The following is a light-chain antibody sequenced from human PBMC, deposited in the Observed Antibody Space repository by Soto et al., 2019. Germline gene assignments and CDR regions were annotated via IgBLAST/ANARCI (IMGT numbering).Light chain of an antibody. CDR3: QQYESSPYT. CDR1: QSVISDF. V-gene: IGKV3-20*01. J-gene: IGKJ2*01. Sequence: EIVLTQSPGTLSLSPGERATLSCRASQSVISDFLAWYQQKPGQAPRLLIYGASRRATGIPYRFSGSGSGADFTLTISSLEPEDFAVFYCQQYESSPYTFGQGTKLEI. CDR2: GAS.